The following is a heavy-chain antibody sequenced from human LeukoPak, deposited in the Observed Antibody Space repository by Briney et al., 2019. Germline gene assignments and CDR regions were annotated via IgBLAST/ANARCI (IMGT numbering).Heavy chain of an antibody. CDR3: ARALPMTTVTYYFDY. Sequence: GGSLRLSCAASGFTFSSYWMSWVRQAPGKGLEWVANIKQDGSEKYYVDSVKGRFTISRDNAKNSPYLQMNSLRAEDAAVYYCARALPMTTVTYYFDYWGQGTLVTVSS. CDR1: GFTFSSYW. D-gene: IGHD4-17*01. CDR2: IKQDGSEK. J-gene: IGHJ4*02. V-gene: IGHV3-7*01.